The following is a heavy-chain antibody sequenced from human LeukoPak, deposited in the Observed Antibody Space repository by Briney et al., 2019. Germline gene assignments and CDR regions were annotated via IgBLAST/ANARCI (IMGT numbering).Heavy chain of an antibody. CDR1: GFTFTTYS. V-gene: IGHV3-48*02. Sequence: GGSLRLSCAASGFTFTTYSVNWARQAPGKGLEWVSYISKSSSTTFYADSVRGRFTISRDDAKKSLFLQMSSLKDEDTAVYYCARGRYFDSEYFHHWGQGTLVTVSS. D-gene: IGHD3-9*01. J-gene: IGHJ1*01. CDR3: ARGRYFDSEYFHH. CDR2: ISKSSSTT.